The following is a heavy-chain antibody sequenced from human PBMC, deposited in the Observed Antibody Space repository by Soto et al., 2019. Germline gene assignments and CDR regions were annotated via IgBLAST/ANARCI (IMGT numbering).Heavy chain of an antibody. D-gene: IGHD3-10*01. CDR3: ARDMVRGMDV. CDR2: IYLGDSKTT. Sequence: PGESLKISCKGSGFSFTTYWIAWVRQMPGKGLEWMGIIYLGDSKTTYYADSVKGRFTISRDNSKNTLYLQMNSLRAEDTAVYYCARDMVRGMDVWGQGTTVTVSS. V-gene: IGHV3-66*01. CDR1: GFSFTTYW. J-gene: IGHJ6*02.